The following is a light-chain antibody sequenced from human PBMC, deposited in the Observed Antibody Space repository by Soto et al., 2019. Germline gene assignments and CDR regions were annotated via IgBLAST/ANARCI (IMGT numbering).Light chain of an antibody. CDR3: SSYAGSNTVL. V-gene: IGLV2-8*01. J-gene: IGLJ2*01. CDR1: SSDVGGHNC. CDR2: EVS. Sequence: QSVLTQPPSASGSPGQSVTISCTGTSSDVGGHNCVSWYQQHPGKAPKLMIYEVSNRPSGVPDRFSGSKSGNTASLTVSGLQAEDEADYYCSSYAGSNTVLFGGGTKLTVL.